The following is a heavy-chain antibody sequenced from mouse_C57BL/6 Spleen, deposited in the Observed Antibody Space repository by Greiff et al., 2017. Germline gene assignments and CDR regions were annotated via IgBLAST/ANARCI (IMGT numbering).Heavy chain of an antibody. D-gene: IGHD4-1*01. CDR1: GFSLTSYA. Sequence: QVQLQQSGPGLVAPSQSLSITCTVSGFSLTSYAISWVRQPPGKGLEWLGVIWTGGGTNYNSALKSRLSISKDNSKSQVFLKMNSLQTDDTARYYCARNGDWDVNYAMDYWGQGASVTVSS. V-gene: IGHV2-9-1*01. CDR3: ARNGDWDVNYAMDY. CDR2: IWTGGGT. J-gene: IGHJ4*01.